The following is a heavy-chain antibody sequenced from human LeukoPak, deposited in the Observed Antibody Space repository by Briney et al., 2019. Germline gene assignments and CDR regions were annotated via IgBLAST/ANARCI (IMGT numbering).Heavy chain of an antibody. CDR1: GFTFSSYA. D-gene: IGHD4-11*01. CDR3: AKVLGYRNYVSGY. CDR2: ISGSGGRT. V-gene: IGHV3-23*01. Sequence: GGSLRLSCAASGFTFSSYAMSWVRQAPGKGLEWVSAISGSGGRTYYADSVKGRFTISRDNSKNTLYLQMNSLRAEGTAVYYCAKVLGYRNYVSGYWGQGTLVTVSS. J-gene: IGHJ4*02.